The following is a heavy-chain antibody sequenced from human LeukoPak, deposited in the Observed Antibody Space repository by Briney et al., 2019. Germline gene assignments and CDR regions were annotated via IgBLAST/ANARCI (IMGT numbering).Heavy chain of an antibody. D-gene: IGHD2-15*01. CDR2: IWYDGSNK. CDR1: GFTFSSYG. V-gene: IGHV3-33*01. CDR3: ARDYCSGGSCYSDYYYGMDV. J-gene: IGHJ6*02. Sequence: GGSLRLPCAASGFTFSSYGMHWVRQAPGKGLEWVAVIWYDGSNKYYADSVKGRFTISRDNSKNTLYLQMNSLRAEDTAVYYCARDYCSGGSCYSDYYYGMDVWGQGTTVTVSS.